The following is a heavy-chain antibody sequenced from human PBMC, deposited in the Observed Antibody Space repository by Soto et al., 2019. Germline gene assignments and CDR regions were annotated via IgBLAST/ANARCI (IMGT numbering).Heavy chain of an antibody. Sequence: SETLSLTCTVSGGSISSYYWTWIRQPPGKGLEWIVYIYYSGSTIYNPSLKSRVTISVDTSKNQFSLKLSSVTAADTAVYYCARESGYTMDLDYWGQGTLVTVSS. J-gene: IGHJ4*02. CDR2: IYYSGST. V-gene: IGHV4-59*01. CDR1: GGSISSYY. CDR3: ARESGYTMDLDY. D-gene: IGHD3-22*01.